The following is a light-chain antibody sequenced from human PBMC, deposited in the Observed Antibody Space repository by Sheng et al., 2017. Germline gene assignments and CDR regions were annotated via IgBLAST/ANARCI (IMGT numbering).Light chain of an antibody. CDR3: QQYYSTPFT. CDR2: WAS. J-gene: IGKJ3*01. V-gene: IGKV4-1*01. Sequence: DIVMTQSPDSLAVSLGERATINCKSSQSVLYSSNNKSYLAWYQQRPGQPPKLLIYWASTRESGVPDRFSGSGSGTDFTLTISSLQAEDVALYYCQQYYSTPFTFGPGTKVVYQT. CDR1: QSVLYSSNNKSY.